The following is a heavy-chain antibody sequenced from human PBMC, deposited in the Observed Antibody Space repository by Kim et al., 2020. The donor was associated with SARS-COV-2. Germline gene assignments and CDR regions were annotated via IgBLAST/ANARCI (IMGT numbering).Heavy chain of an antibody. CDR1: GGSISSSYYY. CDR2: IYCSGIA. CDR3: ARHGGTGCVCYFVP. Sequence: SETLSLTCTVSGGSISSSYYYWVWIRQPQGKGLEWIGSIYCSGIAYYNPALNSRVPISVDTAKNQFPLKLSPVTDATVYYCARHGGTGCVCYFVPWGQ. D-gene: IGHD2-8*02. V-gene: IGHV4-39*01. J-gene: IGHJ5*02.